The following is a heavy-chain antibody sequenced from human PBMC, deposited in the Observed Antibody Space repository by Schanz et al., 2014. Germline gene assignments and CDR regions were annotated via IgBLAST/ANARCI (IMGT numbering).Heavy chain of an antibody. CDR2: IKQDESER. Sequence: EMQVVESGGGSVQPGGSLRLSCAASGFTVSSNYMSWVRQAPGKGLEWVANIKQDESERSYVDSVKGRFTLSRDNAKNSMYLQMNSLRVEDTAVYYCARDTNSVNEIDYWGQGTLVTVSS. D-gene: IGHD2-8*01. CDR3: ARDTNSVNEIDY. J-gene: IGHJ4*02. CDR1: GFTVSSNY. V-gene: IGHV3-7*03.